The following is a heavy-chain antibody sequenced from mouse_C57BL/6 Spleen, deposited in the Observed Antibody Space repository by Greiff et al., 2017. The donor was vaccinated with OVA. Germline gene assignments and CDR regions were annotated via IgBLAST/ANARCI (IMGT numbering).Heavy chain of an antibody. Sequence: EVKVEESGGGLVQPKGSLKLSCAASGYSFNTYAMNWVRQAPGKGLEWVARIRSKSNNDATYYADSLKDRFTISRNDSESMLYLQMNNLKTEDTAMYYCTSLDYWGQGTTLTVSS. CDR3: TSLDY. J-gene: IGHJ2*01. V-gene: IGHV10-1*01. CDR1: GYSFNTYA. CDR2: IRSKSNNDAT.